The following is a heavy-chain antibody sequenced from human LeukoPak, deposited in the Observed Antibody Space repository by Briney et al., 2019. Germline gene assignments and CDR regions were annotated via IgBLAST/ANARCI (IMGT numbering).Heavy chain of an antibody. J-gene: IGHJ4*02. D-gene: IGHD3-16*01. CDR2: ITASGTDT. CDR1: GFSVSTYP. V-gene: IGHV3-21*01. CDR3: ARADRLGAALLASFDY. Sequence: GGSLRLSCTASGFSVSTYPMAWVRQAPGKGLQWVSTITASGTDTFYADSVKGRFTISRDNAKNSLYLQMNSLRAEDTAVYYCARADRLGAALLASFDYWGQGTLVTVSS.